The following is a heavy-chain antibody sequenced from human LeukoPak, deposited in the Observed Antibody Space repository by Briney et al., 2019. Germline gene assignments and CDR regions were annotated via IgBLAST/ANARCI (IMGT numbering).Heavy chain of an antibody. Sequence: PGGSLRLSCAASGFTVSSNHMSWIRQAPGKGLEWVSVIYSGGSTDYADSVKGRFTISRDILKNTLYLQMNSLRAEDTAVYYCARDERVYSYGLYYYYGMDVWGQGTTVTVSS. V-gene: IGHV3-53*01. CDR3: ARDERVYSYGLYYYYGMDV. CDR2: IYSGGST. CDR1: GFTVSSNH. J-gene: IGHJ6*02. D-gene: IGHD5-18*01.